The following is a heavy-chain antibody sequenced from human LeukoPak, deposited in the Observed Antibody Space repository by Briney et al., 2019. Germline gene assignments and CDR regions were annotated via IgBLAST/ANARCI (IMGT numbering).Heavy chain of an antibody. D-gene: IGHD2-2*01. CDR2: IKSDGIDT. V-gene: IGHV3-74*01. J-gene: IGHJ4*02. CDR1: GFTFSNSW. CDR3: AKDRSVVPPRTFDY. Sequence: PGGSLRLSCAVSGFTFSNSWMHWVRQTPGKGLVWVSRIKSDGIDTLYADFVKGRFTISRDNAKNTLYLQMNSLRAEDTAVYYCAKDRSVVPPRTFDYWGQGTLVTVSS.